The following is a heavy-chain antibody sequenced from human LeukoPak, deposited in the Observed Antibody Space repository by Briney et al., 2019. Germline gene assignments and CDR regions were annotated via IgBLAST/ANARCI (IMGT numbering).Heavy chain of an antibody. CDR2: ISSSSSII. CDR1: GFTFSSYG. J-gene: IGHJ3*02. V-gene: IGHV3-48*01. Sequence: GGTLRLSCAASGFTFSSYGMSWVRQAPGKGLEWVSYISSSSSIIYYADSVKGRFTISRDNAKNSLYLQMNSLRAEDTAVYYCARDRGGNSGGKNDLDIWGQGTVVTVSS. D-gene: IGHD4-23*01. CDR3: ARDRGGNSGGKNDLDI.